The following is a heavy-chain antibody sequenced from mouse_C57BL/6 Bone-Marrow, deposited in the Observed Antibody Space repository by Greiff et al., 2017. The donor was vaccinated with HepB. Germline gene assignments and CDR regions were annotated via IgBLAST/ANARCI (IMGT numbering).Heavy chain of an antibody. Sequence: VKLMESGPELVKPGASVKISCKASGYSFTSYYIHWVKQRPGQGLEWIGWIYPGSGNTKYNEKFKGKATLTADTSSSTAYMQLSSLTSEDSAVYYCARGSSYGWYFDVWGTGTTVTVSS. CDR2: IYPGSGNT. J-gene: IGHJ1*03. V-gene: IGHV1-66*01. CDR3: ARGSSYGWYFDV. CDR1: GYSFTSYY. D-gene: IGHD1-1*01.